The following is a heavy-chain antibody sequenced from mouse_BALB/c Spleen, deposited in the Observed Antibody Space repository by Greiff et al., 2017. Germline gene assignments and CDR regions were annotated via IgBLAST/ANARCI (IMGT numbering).Heavy chain of an antibody. CDR2: IDPANGNT. Sequence: DVQLQESGAELVKPGASVKLSCTASGFNIKDTYMHWVKQRPEQGLEWIGRIDPANGNTKYDPKFQGKATITADTSSNTAYLQLSSLTSEDTAVYYCAAGTQNGGDYWGQGTTLTVSS. V-gene: IGHV14-3*02. CDR3: AAGTQNGGDY. J-gene: IGHJ2*01. D-gene: IGHD4-1*01. CDR1: GFNIKDTY.